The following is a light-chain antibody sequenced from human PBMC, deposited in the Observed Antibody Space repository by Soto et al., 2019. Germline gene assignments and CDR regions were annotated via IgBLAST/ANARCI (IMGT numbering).Light chain of an antibody. Sequence: EIVLTQSPATLSLSPGERATLSCRASQSVSSYLAWYQQKPGQAPRLLIYDASNRATGIPARFSGSGSGTDFTHTISSLEPEDFAVYYCQQRSNWPSITFGQGTRLEIK. CDR1: QSVSSY. V-gene: IGKV3-11*01. CDR3: QQRSNWPSIT. J-gene: IGKJ5*01. CDR2: DAS.